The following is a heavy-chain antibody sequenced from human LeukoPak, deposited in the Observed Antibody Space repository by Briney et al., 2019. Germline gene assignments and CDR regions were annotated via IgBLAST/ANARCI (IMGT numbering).Heavy chain of an antibody. CDR2: INSDGSST. CDR3: ARGHGDGVPAAIDY. CDR1: GFTFSSYW. D-gene: IGHD2-2*01. V-gene: IGHV3-74*01. J-gene: IGHJ4*02. Sequence: PGGSLRLSCAASGFTFSSYWMHWVRQAPGKGLAWVSRINSDGSSTSYADSVKGRFTISRDNAKNTLYLQMNSLRAEDTAVYYCARGHGDGVPAAIDYWGQGTLVTVSS.